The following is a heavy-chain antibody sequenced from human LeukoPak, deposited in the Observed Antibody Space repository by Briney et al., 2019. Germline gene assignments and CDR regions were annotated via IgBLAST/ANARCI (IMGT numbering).Heavy chain of an antibody. J-gene: IGHJ5*02. CDR1: GGSSSSYY. D-gene: IGHD1-26*01. V-gene: IGHV4-59*12. CDR3: ARLGQRWVGATESNWFDP. Sequence: SETLSLTCTVSGGSSSSYYWSWIRQPPGKGLEWIGYIYYSGSTNYNPSLKSRVTISVDTSKNQFSLKLSSVTAADTAVYYCARLGQRWVGATESNWFDPWGQGTLVTVSS. CDR2: IYYSGST.